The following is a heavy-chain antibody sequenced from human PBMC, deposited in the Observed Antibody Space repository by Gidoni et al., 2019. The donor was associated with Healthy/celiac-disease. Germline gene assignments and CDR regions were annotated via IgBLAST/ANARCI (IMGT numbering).Heavy chain of an antibody. CDR2: IKQDGSEK. CDR3: ARFDYYYGMDV. V-gene: IGHV3-7*01. J-gene: IGHJ6*02. CDR1: GFNFSRYW. Sequence: EVQLVESGGGLVQPGGSVRLSCAASGFNFSRYWMRWVRQAPGKGLEWVANIKQDGSEKYYVDSVKGRFTISRDNAKNSLYLQMNSLRAEDTAVYYCARFDYYYGMDVWGQGTTVTVSS.